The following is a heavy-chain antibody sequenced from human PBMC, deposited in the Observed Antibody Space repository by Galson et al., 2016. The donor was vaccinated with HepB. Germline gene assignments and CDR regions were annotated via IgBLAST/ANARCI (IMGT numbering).Heavy chain of an antibody. D-gene: IGHD2-15*01. CDR2: AYYGGTT. CDR3: ATVIKSRVVEY. V-gene: IGHV4-39*01. Sequence: SETLSLTCTVSGGSIKSSIYYWGWIRQPPGKGLEWIGTAYYGGTTYYNPSLQSRVTISVDTSKNRFSLKLSSLSAADTAVYHCATVIKSRVVEYWGQGTLVIVSS. J-gene: IGHJ4*02. CDR1: GGSIKSSIYY.